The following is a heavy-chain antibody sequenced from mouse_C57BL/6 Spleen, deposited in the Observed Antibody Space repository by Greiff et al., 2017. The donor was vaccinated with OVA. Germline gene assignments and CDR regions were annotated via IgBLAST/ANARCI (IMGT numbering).Heavy chain of an antibody. V-gene: IGHV2-2*01. CDR1: GFSLTSYG. D-gene: IGHD1-1*01. CDR3: ARRDYEGAWFAY. CDR2: IWSGGST. J-gene: IGHJ3*01. Sequence: VQRVESGPGLVQPSQSLSITCTVSGFSLTSYGVHWVRQSPGKGLEWLGVIWSGGSTDYNAAFISRLSISKDNSKSQVFFKMNSLQADDTAIYYCARRDYEGAWFAYWGQGTLVTVSA.